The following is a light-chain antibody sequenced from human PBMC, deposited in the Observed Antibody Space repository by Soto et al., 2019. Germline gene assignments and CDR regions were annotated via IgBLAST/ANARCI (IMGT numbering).Light chain of an antibody. J-gene: IGLJ1*01. CDR1: SSDVVGYDY. Sequence: QSALTQPASVSGSPGQSIAISCTGTSSDVVGYDYVSWYQQHPDKAPKLMIYEVTKRPSGVSNRFSGSKSGNTASLTISGLQPEDEADYYCSSHTSGSTRVFGSGTKLTVL. CDR2: EVT. CDR3: SSHTSGSTRV. V-gene: IGLV2-14*01.